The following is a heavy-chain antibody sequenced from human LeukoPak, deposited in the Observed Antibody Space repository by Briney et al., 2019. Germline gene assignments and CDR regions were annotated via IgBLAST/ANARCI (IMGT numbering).Heavy chain of an antibody. V-gene: IGHV3-21*04. Sequence: PGGSLRLSCAASGFTFSTYNMNWVRHAPGKGLEWISSITSSSSYIYYADSVKGRFTISRDNSKNSLYLQMNSLRTEDTALYYCANTGGSHFEAFDIWGQGTMVTVSS. CDR3: ANTGGSHFEAFDI. CDR2: ITSSSSYI. D-gene: IGHD1-26*01. J-gene: IGHJ3*02. CDR1: GFTFSTYN.